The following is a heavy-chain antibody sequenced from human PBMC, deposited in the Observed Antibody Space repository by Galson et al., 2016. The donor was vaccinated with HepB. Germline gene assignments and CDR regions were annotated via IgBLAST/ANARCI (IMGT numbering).Heavy chain of an antibody. CDR2: ISYDGRYK. CDR1: GFTFSSYG. Sequence: SLRLSCAASGFTFSSYGMHWVRQGPGKGLEWVAVISYDGRYKYHADYVKGRFTISRDNSKNTLYLQMNSLRAEDTAVYHCAKDEGSSWYSYYAMDVWGQGTTVTVSS. V-gene: IGHV3-30*18. J-gene: IGHJ6*02. CDR3: AKDEGSSWYSYYAMDV. D-gene: IGHD6-13*01.